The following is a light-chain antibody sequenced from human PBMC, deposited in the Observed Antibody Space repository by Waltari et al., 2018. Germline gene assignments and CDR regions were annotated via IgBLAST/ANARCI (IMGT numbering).Light chain of an antibody. CDR2: WAS. V-gene: IGKV4-1*01. J-gene: IGKJ2*01. CDR3: QQYYGTPPYT. CDR1: QSVLYRSNNSNY. Sequence: DIVMTQSPDSLAVSLGERATINCKSSQSVLYRSNNSNYLAWYQQKPGQPPRLLIYWASTRESGVPDRFSGSGSGTEFTLTISSLQAEDVAVYYCQQYYGTPPYTFGQGTKLEIK.